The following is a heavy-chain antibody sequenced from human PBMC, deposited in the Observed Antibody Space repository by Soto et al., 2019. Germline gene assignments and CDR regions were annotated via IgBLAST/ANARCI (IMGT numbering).Heavy chain of an antibody. D-gene: IGHD5-18*01. V-gene: IGHV4-31*03. Sequence: QVQLQESGPGLVKPSQTLSLTCTVSGGSISSGGYYWSWIRQHPGKGLEWIGYIYYSGSTYYNPSLKSRVTISVDTSKNQCALTLSSVTAADTAVYYCARSLSVDTAMVYGYWGQGTLVTVSS. J-gene: IGHJ4*02. CDR2: IYYSGST. CDR3: ARSLSVDTAMVYGY. CDR1: GGSISSGGYY.